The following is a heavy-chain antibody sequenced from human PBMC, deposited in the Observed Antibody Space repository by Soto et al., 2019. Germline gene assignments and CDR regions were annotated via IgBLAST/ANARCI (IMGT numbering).Heavy chain of an antibody. CDR3: AREGPGDRALAYFDY. Sequence: SETLSLTCTVSGGSISSYYWSWIRQPPGKGLEWIGYIYYSGSTNYNPSLKSRVTISVDTSKNQFSLKLSSVTAEDTAVYYSAREGPGDRALAYFDYWGQGTLVTVSS. CDR2: IYYSGST. V-gene: IGHV4-59*01. D-gene: IGHD7-27*01. CDR1: GGSISSYY. J-gene: IGHJ4*02.